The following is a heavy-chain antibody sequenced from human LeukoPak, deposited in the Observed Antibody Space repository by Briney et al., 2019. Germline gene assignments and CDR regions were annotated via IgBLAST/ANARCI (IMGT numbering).Heavy chain of an antibody. CDR1: GGSFSGYY. CDR3: ARATVVTDDSDAFDI. J-gene: IGHJ3*02. CDR2: INHSGST. D-gene: IGHD2-2*01. V-gene: IGHV4-34*01. Sequence: SETLSLTCAVYGGSFSGYYWSWIRQPPGKGLEWIGEINHSGSTNYNPSLKSRVTISVDTSKNQFSLKLSFVTAADTAVYYCARATVVTDDSDAFDIWGQGTMVTVSS.